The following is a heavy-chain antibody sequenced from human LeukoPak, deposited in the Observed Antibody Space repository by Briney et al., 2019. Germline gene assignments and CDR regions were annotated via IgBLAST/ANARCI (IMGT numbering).Heavy chain of an antibody. CDR2: ISSSSTI. V-gene: IGHV3-48*04. J-gene: IGHJ4*02. D-gene: IGHD6-19*01. Sequence: GGSLRLSCAASGFTFSSYSMNWVRQAPGKGLEWVSYISSSSTIYYADSVKGRFTISRDNAKNSLYLQMNSLRAEDTAVYYCARDTGSGWADYWGQGTLVTVSS. CDR1: GFTFSSYS. CDR3: ARDTGSGWADY.